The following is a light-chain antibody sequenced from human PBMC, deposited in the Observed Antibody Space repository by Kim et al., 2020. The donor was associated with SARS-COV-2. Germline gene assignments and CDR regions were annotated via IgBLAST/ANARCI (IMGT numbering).Light chain of an antibody. V-gene: IGKV1-39*01. CDR2: AAS. CDR3: QQSYSTPLHT. J-gene: IGKJ2*01. CDR1: QKIGTY. Sequence: ASVGNSVTITCRANQKIGTYLNWYQHKAGKAPQLLIYAASSLRSGVPSRFSGSGSGTDFTLTISSLQPDDFATYYCQQSYSTPLHTFGQGTKLEIK.